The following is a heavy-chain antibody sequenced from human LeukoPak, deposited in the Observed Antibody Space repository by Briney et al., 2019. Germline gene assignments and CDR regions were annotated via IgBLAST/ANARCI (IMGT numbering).Heavy chain of an antibody. CDR2: IYHSGST. CDR1: GGSISSGGYS. Sequence: PSETLSLTCAVSGGSISSGGYSWSWIRQPPGKGLEWIVYIYHSGSTYYNPSLKSRVTISVDRSKNQFSLKLSSVTAADTAVYYCARDGGGTSCYLCFDYWGQGTLVTVSS. CDR3: ARDGGGTSCYLCFDY. D-gene: IGHD2-2*01. V-gene: IGHV4-30-2*01. J-gene: IGHJ4*02.